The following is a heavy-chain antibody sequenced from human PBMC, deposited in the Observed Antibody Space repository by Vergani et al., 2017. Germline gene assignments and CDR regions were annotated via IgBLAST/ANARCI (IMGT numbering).Heavy chain of an antibody. CDR3: ARGGGYDYIWGSSDPYYYMDV. J-gene: IGHJ6*03. D-gene: IGHD3-16*01. V-gene: IGHV1-2*02. Sequence: QVQLVQSGAEVKKPGASVKVSCKASGYTFTGYYMHWVRQAPGQGLEWMGWINPNSGGTNYAQKFQGRVTMTRDTSISTAYMELSRLRSDDTAVYYFARGGGYDYIWGSSDPYYYMDVWGKGTTVTVSS. CDR2: INPNSGGT. CDR1: GYTFTGYY.